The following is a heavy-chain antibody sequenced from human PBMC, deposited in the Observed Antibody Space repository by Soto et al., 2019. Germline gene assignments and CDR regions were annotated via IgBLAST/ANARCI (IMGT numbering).Heavy chain of an antibody. CDR2: IYYSGST. Sequence: SETLSLTCTVSGGSISSGGYYWRWIRQHPGKGLECIGYIYYSGSTYSNPSLTSRVTISVDTSKNQFSLKLSSVTAADTAGYYCARGEYYYDSSGYYPRPLGYGGKGTMVSVSS. D-gene: IGHD3-22*01. CDR1: GGSISSGGYY. V-gene: IGHV4-31*03. CDR3: ARGEYYYDSSGYYPRPLGY. J-gene: IGHJ4*02.